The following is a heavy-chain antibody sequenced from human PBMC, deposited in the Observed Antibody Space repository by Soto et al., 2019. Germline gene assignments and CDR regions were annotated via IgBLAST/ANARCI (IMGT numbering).Heavy chain of an antibody. D-gene: IGHD2-2*01. Sequence: PSETLSLTCTVSGGSINSGDYYWSWIRQPPGKGLEWIGYIYYSGSTYYNPSLKSRVTISVDTSKNQFSLKLSSVTAADTAVYYCTRTAGYVYQLIFNYWGQGTLVTVSS. J-gene: IGHJ4*01. CDR2: IYYSGST. CDR3: TRTAGYVYQLIFNY. CDR1: GGSINSGDYY. V-gene: IGHV4-30-4*01.